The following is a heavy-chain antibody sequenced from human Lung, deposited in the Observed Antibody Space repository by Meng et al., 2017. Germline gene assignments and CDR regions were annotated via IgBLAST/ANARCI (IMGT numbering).Heavy chain of an antibody. CDR2: IYHSGST. V-gene: IGHV4-4*02. D-gene: IGHD6-19*01. CDR3: ARRGLWLHPQYFDY. J-gene: IGHJ4*02. CDR1: GVSISGSNW. Sequence: QVHLQESGPGLVTLSGPLSLICAVSGVSISGSNWWSWVRRPPGQGLEWIGEIYHSGSTNYNPSLKTRVTISVAKSKNQFSLKLSSVTAADTAVYYCARRGLWLHPQYFDYWGQGTLVTVSS.